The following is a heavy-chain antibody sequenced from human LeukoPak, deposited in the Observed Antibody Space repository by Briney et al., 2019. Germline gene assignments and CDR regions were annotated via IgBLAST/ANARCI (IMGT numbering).Heavy chain of an antibody. CDR2: IYTSGST. D-gene: IGHD3-10*01. Sequence: SETLSLTCAVSGGSISSYYWSWIRQPAGKGLEWIGRIYTSGSTNYNPSLKSRVTMSVDTSKNQFSLKLSSVTAADTAVYYCARVLYYAIFIDYWGQGTLVTVSS. CDR3: ARVLYYAIFIDY. V-gene: IGHV4-4*07. CDR1: GGSISSYY. J-gene: IGHJ4*02.